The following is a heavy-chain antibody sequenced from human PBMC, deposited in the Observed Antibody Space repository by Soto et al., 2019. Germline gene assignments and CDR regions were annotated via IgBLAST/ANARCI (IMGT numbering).Heavy chain of an antibody. V-gene: IGHV1-2*04. CDR2: INPNSGGT. J-gene: IGHJ6*02. Sequence: GASVKVSCKASGYTFTGYYMHWVRQAPGQGLEWMGWINPNSGGTNYAQKFQGWVTMTRDTSISTAYMELSRLRSDDTAVYYCAREGRLELHYYYGMDVWGQGTTVTVSS. CDR3: AREGRLELHYYYGMDV. CDR1: GYTFTGYY. D-gene: IGHD1-7*01.